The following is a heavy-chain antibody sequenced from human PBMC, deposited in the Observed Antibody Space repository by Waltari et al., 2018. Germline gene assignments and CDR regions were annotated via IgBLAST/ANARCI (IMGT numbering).Heavy chain of an antibody. J-gene: IGHJ2*01. CDR1: GGSISSYY. Sequence: QVQLQESGPGLVKPSETLSLTCTVSGGSISSYYWSWIRQPPGKGLEWIGYIYYSGSTNYNPSLKSRVTISVDTSKNQFSLKLSSVTAADTAVYYCASSKDIVVVSEYWYFDLWGRGTLVTVSS. CDR2: IYYSGST. V-gene: IGHV4-59*01. D-gene: IGHD2-15*01. CDR3: ASSKDIVVVSEYWYFDL.